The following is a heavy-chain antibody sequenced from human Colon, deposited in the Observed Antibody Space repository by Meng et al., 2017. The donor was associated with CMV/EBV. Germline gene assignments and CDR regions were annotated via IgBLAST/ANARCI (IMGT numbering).Heavy chain of an antibody. CDR1: GLTLSSMY. CDR3: ARGRRYCPNSRCYFFDH. J-gene: IGHJ4*02. Sequence: GESLKISCAGSGLTLSSMYMHWVRQAPGKGLEWVSVFYSGNTTDYADSLKGRITVSRDNSKNTLYLQMNSLRPEDTAVYYCARGRRYCPNSRCYFFDHWGQGTAVTVSS. V-gene: IGHV3-66*02. CDR2: FYSGNTT. D-gene: IGHD2-8*01.